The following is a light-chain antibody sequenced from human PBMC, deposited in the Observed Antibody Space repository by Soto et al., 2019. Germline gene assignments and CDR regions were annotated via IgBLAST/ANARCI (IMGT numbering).Light chain of an antibody. Sequence: SYELTQPPSVSVSPGQTASITCSGDKLGDKYACWYQQKPGQSPVLVIYQDSKRPSGIPERFSGSNSGNTATLTISGTQAMDEADYYCQAWDSSTAHVVFGGVTKVTVL. V-gene: IGLV3-1*01. CDR3: QAWDSSTAHVV. CDR1: KLGDKY. CDR2: QDS. J-gene: IGLJ2*01.